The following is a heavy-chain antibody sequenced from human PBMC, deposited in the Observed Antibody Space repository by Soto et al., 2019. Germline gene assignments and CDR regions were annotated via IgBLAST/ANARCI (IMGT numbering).Heavy chain of an antibody. CDR3: ARRYCSGGTCYFFDY. Sequence: GESLKISCKGSGYSFTSHWIGWVRQMPGKGLEWMGIVYPGDSDTRYSPSFQGQVTISADKSISTAYLQWSSLKASDSAMYYCARRYCSGGTCYFFDYWGQGTLVTVSS. CDR1: GYSFTSHW. D-gene: IGHD2-15*01. CDR2: VYPGDSDT. J-gene: IGHJ4*02. V-gene: IGHV5-51*01.